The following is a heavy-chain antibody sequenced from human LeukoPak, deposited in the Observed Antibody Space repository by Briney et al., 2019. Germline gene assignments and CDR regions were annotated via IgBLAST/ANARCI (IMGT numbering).Heavy chain of an antibody. Sequence: SVKVSCKASGGTFSRFTISWVRQAPGQGFEWMGGITPIFGTANFAQKFQGRVSITADESTSTAFMELSSLRSEDTAVYYCATVRVATIRNYYYYYGMDVWGQGTTVTVSS. D-gene: IGHD5-12*01. J-gene: IGHJ6*02. CDR3: ATVRVATIRNYYYYYGMDV. CDR2: ITPIFGTA. CDR1: GGTFSRFT. V-gene: IGHV1-69*13.